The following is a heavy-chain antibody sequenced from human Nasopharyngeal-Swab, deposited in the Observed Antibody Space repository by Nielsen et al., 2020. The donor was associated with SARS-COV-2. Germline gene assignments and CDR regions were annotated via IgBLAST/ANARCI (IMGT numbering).Heavy chain of an antibody. D-gene: IGHD3-9*01. CDR3: ARGCVLTGPSCYYYGMDV. Sequence: GESLKISCAASGFTFSSYTIHWVRQAPGKGLEWVAVISYDASDKYYADSVKGRFTLSRDNSKNTVYLQMNSLGAEDTAVYYCARGCVLTGPSCYYYGMDVWGQGTTVTVSS. J-gene: IGHJ6*02. CDR1: GFTFSSYT. CDR2: ISYDASDK. V-gene: IGHV3-30*04.